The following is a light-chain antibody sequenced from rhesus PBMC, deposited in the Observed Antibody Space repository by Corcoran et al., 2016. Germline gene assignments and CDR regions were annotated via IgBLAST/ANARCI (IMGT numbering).Light chain of an antibody. CDR1: QSLLHSNGYTY. CDR2: LGS. Sequence: DIVMTQTPLSLPVTPGEPASISCRSSQSLLHSNGYTYLDWYLQKPGQSPQLLIYLGSNRASGVPDRCSGRVSGTDCTLKISRVEAEDFGVYYCMQGTQLPFTFGPGTKLDIK. J-gene: IGKJ3*01. CDR3: MQGTQLPFT. V-gene: IGKV2-91*01.